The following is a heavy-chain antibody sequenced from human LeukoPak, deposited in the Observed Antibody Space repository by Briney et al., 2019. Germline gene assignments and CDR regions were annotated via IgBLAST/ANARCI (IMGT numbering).Heavy chain of an antibody. CDR3: ARRAVADYYYYNMDV. J-gene: IGHJ6*03. CDR1: GGAFSSYA. Sequence: SVKVSCKASGGAFSSYAISWVRQATRQGLQWMGGIIPIFGTANYAQKFQGRVTITRNTSISTAYMELSSLRSEDTAVYYCARRAVADYYYYNMDVWGKGTTVTVSS. D-gene: IGHD6-19*01. V-gene: IGHV1-69*05. CDR2: IIPIFGTA.